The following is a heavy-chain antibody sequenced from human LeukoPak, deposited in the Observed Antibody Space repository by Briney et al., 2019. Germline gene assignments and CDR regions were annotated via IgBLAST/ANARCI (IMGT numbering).Heavy chain of an antibody. V-gene: IGHV3-9*03. J-gene: IGHJ4*02. D-gene: IGHD3-3*01. Sequence: SLKISCVTSGFTFGDYTMHWVRQVPGKGLEWLSGITWDGGNTAYADSVKGRFTISRDNAKSSLYLQMNSLRNEDMAFYFCAKGYTFHGVAHDSGYFDYWGQGTLVNVSS. CDR1: GFTFGDYT. CDR2: ITWDGGNT. CDR3: AKGYTFHGVAHDSGYFDY.